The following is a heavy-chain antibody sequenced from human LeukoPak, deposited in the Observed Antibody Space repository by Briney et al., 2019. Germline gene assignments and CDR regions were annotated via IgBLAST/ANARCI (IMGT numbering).Heavy chain of an antibody. CDR3: ARDWVGELSAAFDI. CDR1: GGSISSYY. CDR2: IYYSGST. Sequence: SETLSLTCTVSGGSISSYYWSWIRQPPGKGLEWIGSIYYSGSTYYNPSLKSRVTISVDTSKNQFSLKLSSVTAADTAVYYCARDWVGELSAAFDIWGQGTMVTVSS. D-gene: IGHD3-10*01. V-gene: IGHV4-39*07. J-gene: IGHJ3*02.